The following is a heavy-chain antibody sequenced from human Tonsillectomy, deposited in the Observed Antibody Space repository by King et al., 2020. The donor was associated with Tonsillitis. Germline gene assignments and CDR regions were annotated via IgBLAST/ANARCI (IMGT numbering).Heavy chain of an antibody. CDR3: AIGYRYGSGSFDY. V-gene: IGHV3-66*01. J-gene: IGHJ4*02. CDR1: GFTVNSNY. Sequence: VQLVQSGGGMVQPGGSVRLSCAASGFTVNSNYMTWVRQAPGKGLEWVSVIYSGGNTNYADSVKGRFTISRDNSKNTLYLQMNTLRAEDTAVYYCAIGYRYGSGSFDYWGQGTLVTVSS. CDR2: IYSGGNT. D-gene: IGHD3-10*01.